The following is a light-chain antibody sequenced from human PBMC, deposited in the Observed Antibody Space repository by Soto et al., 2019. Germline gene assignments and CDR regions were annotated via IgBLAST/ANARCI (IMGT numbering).Light chain of an antibody. CDR2: DAS. J-gene: IGKJ1*01. CDR3: QQRSNWPSWT. V-gene: IGKV3-11*01. Sequence: IVLTQSPGTLSLSPGERATLSCRASQSVSSYLAWYQQKPGQAPRLLIYDASNRATGIPARFSGSGSGTDFTLTISSLEPEDFAVYYCQQRSNWPSWTFGQGTRWIS. CDR1: QSVSSY.